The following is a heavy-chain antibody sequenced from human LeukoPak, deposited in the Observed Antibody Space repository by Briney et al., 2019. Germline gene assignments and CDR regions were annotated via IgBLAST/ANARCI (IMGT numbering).Heavy chain of an antibody. CDR1: GGSISSYY. CDR3: ARDGLYSPLGY. D-gene: IGHD5-18*01. Sequence: SETLSLTCTVSGGSISSYYWSWIRQPPGKGLEWIGYIYYSGSTNYNPSLKSRVTISVDTSKNQFSLKLSSVTAADTAVYYCARDGLYSPLGYWGQGTLVTVPS. J-gene: IGHJ4*02. CDR2: IYYSGST. V-gene: IGHV4-59*01.